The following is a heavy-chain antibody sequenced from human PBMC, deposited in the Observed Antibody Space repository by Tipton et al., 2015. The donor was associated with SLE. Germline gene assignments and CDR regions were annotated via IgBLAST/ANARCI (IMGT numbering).Heavy chain of an antibody. CDR1: GFPFSAYA. CDR2: FYSGSSGT. Sequence: SLRLSCAASGFPFSAYAMSWVRQAPGKGLEWVAVFYSGSSGTFYPDPVKGRFIISRDTSKNTIYLQMNRLRPEDTAVYYCTRGYYDVLTGLRYYAFDMWGQGTKVAVPS. J-gene: IGHJ3*02. V-gene: IGHV3-23*03. CDR3: TRGYYDVLTGLRYYAFDM. D-gene: IGHD3-9*01.